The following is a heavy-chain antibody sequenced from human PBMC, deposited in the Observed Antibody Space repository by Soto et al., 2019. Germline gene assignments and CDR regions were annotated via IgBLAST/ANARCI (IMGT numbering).Heavy chain of an antibody. J-gene: IGHJ4*02. CDR3: ARIGVGAADY. Sequence: TSETLSLTCTVSGGSISSGDYYWSWIRQPPGKGLEWIGYIYYSGSTYYNPSLKSRVTMSVDTSKNQFSLKLSSVTAVDTAVYYCARIGVGAADYWGQGTLVTVSS. V-gene: IGHV4-30-4*01. CDR1: GGSISSGDYY. CDR2: IYYSGST. D-gene: IGHD1-26*01.